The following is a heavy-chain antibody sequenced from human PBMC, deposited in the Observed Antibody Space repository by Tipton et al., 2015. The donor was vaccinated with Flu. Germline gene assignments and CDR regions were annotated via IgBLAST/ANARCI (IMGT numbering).Heavy chain of an antibody. CDR2: IYPGDSDT. V-gene: IGHV5-51*01. CDR1: GYSFTSYW. D-gene: IGHD2-21*02. CDR3: ARPQCGGDGFYDAFDI. J-gene: IGHJ3*02. Sequence: EVQLVQSGAEVKKPGEPLKISCKGSGYSFTSYWIGWVRQMPGKGLERMGIIYPGDSDTRYSPPFQGQVTISAAKSISTAYLQWRSLKASDTAMYYCARPQCGGDGFYDAFDIWGQGTMGTVSS.